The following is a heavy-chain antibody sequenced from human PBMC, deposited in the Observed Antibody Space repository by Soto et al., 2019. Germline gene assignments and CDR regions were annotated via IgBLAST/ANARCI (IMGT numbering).Heavy chain of an antibody. J-gene: IGHJ3*02. V-gene: IGHV1-2*06. CDR1: GYTLIGYY. Sequence: ASVKFYCKASGYTLIGYYIHWVRQAPGQGLEWMGRINPRSGDTTYAQKFQGRLTMTRDTSISTAYMELSSLRSDDTAVYYCARGGRDGFDIWGQGTMVTVSS. CDR2: INPRSGDT. CDR3: ARGGRDGFDI.